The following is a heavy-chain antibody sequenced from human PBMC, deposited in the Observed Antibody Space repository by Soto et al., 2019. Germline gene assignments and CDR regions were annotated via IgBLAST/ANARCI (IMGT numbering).Heavy chain of an antibody. J-gene: IGHJ3*02. CDR1: SFTVSGKKY. Sequence: GGSLRVSCAAFSFTVSGKKYWAWMGPAPVKGLEWFSYISSSSSYTNYADSVKGRFTISRDNAKNSLYLQMNSLRAEDTAVYYCARVPDSSGYYFAFDIWGQGTMVTVS. CDR3: ARVPDSSGYYFAFDI. CDR2: ISSSSSYT. D-gene: IGHD3-22*01. V-gene: IGHV3-11*06.